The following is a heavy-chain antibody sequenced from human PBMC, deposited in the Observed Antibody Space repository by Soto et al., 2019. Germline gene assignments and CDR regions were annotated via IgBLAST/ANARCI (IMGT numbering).Heavy chain of an antibody. J-gene: IGHJ6*02. D-gene: IGHD3-10*01. V-gene: IGHV1-3*01. CDR1: GYTITNYA. CDR3: ASSYYGSGNPKDYYYGMDV. CDR2: INAGNGNT. Sequence: QVQLVQSGAEVKKPGASVKVSCKASGYTITNYAMHWVRQAPGQRLEWMGWINAGNGNTKYSQKFQGRVTITRDTSXXXAXLELSSLTSEDTAVYYCASSYYGSGNPKDYYYGMDVWGQGTTVTVSS.